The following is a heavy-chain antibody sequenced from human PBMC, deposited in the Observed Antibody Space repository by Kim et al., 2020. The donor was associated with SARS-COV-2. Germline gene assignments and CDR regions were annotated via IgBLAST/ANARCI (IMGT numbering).Heavy chain of an antibody. J-gene: IGHJ5*01. D-gene: IGHD3-22*01. CDR2: ISAYNRHT. Sequence: ASVKVSCKASGYTFTSYGISWVRQAPGQGLEWMGWISAYNRHTNYPHKLQARVTMTTATSPSTAYLALTSLSSDDPAVFYCASDLRFGSLGYFSFFDS. CDR1: GYTFTSYG. CDR3: ASDLRFGSLGYFSFFDS. V-gene: IGHV1-18*01.